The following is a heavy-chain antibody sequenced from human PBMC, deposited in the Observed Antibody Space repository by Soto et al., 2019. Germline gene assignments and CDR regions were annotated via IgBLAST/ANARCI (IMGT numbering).Heavy chain of an antibody. CDR2: FRYSGST. CDR1: GGSLSRSSYY. V-gene: IGHV4-39*02. J-gene: IGHJ4*02. Sequence: ETLSLTCTVSGGSLSRSSYYWGWIRQPPGKGLEWIGNFRYSGSTYYNPSLKSRVTISVDTSKNHLSLKMFSVTAADTAVYYCARLYSGSYQPDYWGQGTLVTVSS. CDR3: ARLYSGSYQPDY. D-gene: IGHD1-26*01.